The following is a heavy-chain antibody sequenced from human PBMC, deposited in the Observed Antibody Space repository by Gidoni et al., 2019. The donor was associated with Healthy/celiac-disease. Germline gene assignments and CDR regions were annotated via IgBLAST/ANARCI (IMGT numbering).Heavy chain of an antibody. CDR2: ISYDGSNK. CDR1: GFTFRSYG. Sequence: QVQLVESGGGVVQPGRSLRLSCAASGFTFRSYGMHWVRQAPGKGLEWVAVISYDGSNKYYADSVKGRFTISRDNSKNTLYLQMNSLRAEDTAVYYCAKVGDPPQLSGVVVVPAAPGDYWGQGTLVTVSS. D-gene: IGHD2-2*01. V-gene: IGHV3-30*18. CDR3: AKVGDPPQLSGVVVVPAAPGDY. J-gene: IGHJ4*02.